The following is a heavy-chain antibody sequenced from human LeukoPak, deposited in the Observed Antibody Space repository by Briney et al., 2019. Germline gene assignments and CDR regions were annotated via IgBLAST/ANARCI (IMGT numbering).Heavy chain of an antibody. V-gene: IGHV4-59*01. CDR3: ARRIVDSGYDCLDY. CDR1: GDSISGYY. D-gene: IGHD5-12*01. CDR2: IYDGGST. J-gene: IGHJ4*02. Sequence: AETLSLTCTVSGDSISGYYWSWLRQSPGKGSEWMGNIYDGGSTNYNPSLMSRVTISVDTSKNQLSLNLKSVTAADTALYYCARRIVDSGYDCLDYWGQGTPVTVSS.